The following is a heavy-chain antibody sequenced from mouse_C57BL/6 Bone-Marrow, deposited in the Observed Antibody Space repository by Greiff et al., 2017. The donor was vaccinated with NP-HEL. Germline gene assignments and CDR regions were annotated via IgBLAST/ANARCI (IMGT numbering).Heavy chain of an antibody. D-gene: IGHD2-4*01. CDR1: GFTFSSYG. CDR3: ASPYDYDVAWFAY. V-gene: IGHV5-6*01. Sequence: EVQLVEFGGDLVKPGGSLKLSCAASGFTFSSYGMSWVRQTPDKRLEWVATISSGGSYTYYPDSVKGRFTISRDNAKNTLYLQMSSLKSEDTAMYYCASPYDYDVAWFAYWGQGTLVTVSA. J-gene: IGHJ3*01. CDR2: ISSGGSYT.